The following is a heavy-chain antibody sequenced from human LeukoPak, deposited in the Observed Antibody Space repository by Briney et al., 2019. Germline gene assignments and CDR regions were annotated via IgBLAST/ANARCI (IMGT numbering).Heavy chain of an antibody. CDR2: ISYDGSNK. D-gene: IGHD4-17*01. CDR3: ARDDYGDYG. V-gene: IGHV3-30-3*01. CDR1: GFTFSSYA. Sequence: PGGSLRLSCAASGFTFSSYAMHWVRQAPGKGLEWVAVISYDGSNKYYADSVKGRFTISRDNSKNTLYLQMNSLRAEDTAVYYCARDDYGDYGWGQGTLVTVSS. J-gene: IGHJ4*02.